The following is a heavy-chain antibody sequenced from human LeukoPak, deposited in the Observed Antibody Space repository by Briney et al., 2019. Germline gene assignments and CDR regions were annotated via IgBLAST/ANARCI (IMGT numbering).Heavy chain of an antibody. CDR2: INPNSGGT. D-gene: IGHD2-15*01. Sequence: ASVKVSCKASGYTFTGYYMHWVRQAPGQGLEWMGWINPNSGGTNYAQKFQGRVTMTRDTSISTAYMELSRLRSDDTAVYYCARELYCSGGSCYSDNWFDPWGQGTLVTVSS. J-gene: IGHJ5*02. CDR1: GYTFTGYY. V-gene: IGHV1-2*02. CDR3: ARELYCSGGSCYSDNWFDP.